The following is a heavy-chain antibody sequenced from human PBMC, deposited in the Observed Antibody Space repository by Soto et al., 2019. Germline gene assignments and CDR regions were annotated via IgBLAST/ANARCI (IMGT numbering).Heavy chain of an antibody. Sequence: PSETLSLTCTVSGGSISSYYWSWIRQPPGKGLEWIGYIYYSGSTNYNPSLKSRVTISVDTSKNQFSLKLSSVTAADTAVYYCARDTEGRDSGQFDYWGQGTLVTVSS. CDR3: ARDTEGRDSGQFDY. D-gene: IGHD4-17*01. J-gene: IGHJ4*02. CDR1: GGSISSYY. CDR2: IYYSGST. V-gene: IGHV4-59*01.